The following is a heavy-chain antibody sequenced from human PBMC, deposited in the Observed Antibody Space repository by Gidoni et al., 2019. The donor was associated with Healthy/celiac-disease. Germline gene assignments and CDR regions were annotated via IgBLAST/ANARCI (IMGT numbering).Heavy chain of an antibody. CDR1: GFTFSSYS. V-gene: IGHV3-21*01. CDR2: ISSSSSYI. J-gene: IGHJ2*01. CDR3: ARFNSGYYRRKDITSHWYFDL. Sequence: EVQLVASGGGLVKPGGSLRLSCAASGFTFSSYSMNWVRQAPGKGLEWVSAISSSSSYIYYADSVKGRFTISRDNAKNSLYLQMNSLRAEDTAVYYCARFNSGYYRRKDITSHWYFDLWGRGTLVTVSS. D-gene: IGHD5-12*01.